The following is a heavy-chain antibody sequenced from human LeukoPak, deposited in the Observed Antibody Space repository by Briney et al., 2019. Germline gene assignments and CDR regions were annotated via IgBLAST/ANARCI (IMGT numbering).Heavy chain of an antibody. CDR1: GYTFTGYY. D-gene: IGHD1-26*01. V-gene: IGHV1-2*02. Sequence: GASVKVSCKASGYTFTGYYMHWVRQAPGQGLEWMGWINPNSGGTNYAQKFQGRVSMTRDTSISTAYMELSRLRSDDTAVYYCARDRTHGSYYDYWGQGTLVTVSS. CDR3: ARDRTHGSYYDY. CDR2: INPNSGGT. J-gene: IGHJ4*02.